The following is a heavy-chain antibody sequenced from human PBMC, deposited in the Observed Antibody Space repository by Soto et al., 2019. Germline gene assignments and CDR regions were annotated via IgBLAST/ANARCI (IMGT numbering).Heavy chain of an antibody. J-gene: IGHJ4*02. CDR3: ARDQDGRQRY. Sequence: QVQLVESGGGVVQAGRSLRLSCAASGFSFSSYAMHWVRQAPGKGLEWVAIVSFDGSNKYYADSVKGRFTISRDNSKNTLFLQMTSLRPEDAALYYCARDQDGRQRYWGQGTLVTVSS. CDR2: VSFDGSNK. CDR1: GFSFSSYA. V-gene: IGHV3-30-3*01. D-gene: IGHD1-26*01.